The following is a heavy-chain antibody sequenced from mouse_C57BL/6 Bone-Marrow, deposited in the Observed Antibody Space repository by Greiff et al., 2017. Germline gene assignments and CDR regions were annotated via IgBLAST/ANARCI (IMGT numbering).Heavy chain of an antibody. J-gene: IGHJ2*01. Sequence: EVQLVESGGDLVKPGGSLKLSCAASGFTFSSYGMSWVRQTPDKRLEWVATISSGGSYTYYPDSVKGRFTISRDNAKNTLYLQMSSLKSEDTAMYYCARHDYYVSSDYWGQGTTLTVSS. CDR2: ISSGGSYT. D-gene: IGHD1-1*01. V-gene: IGHV5-6*01. CDR3: ARHDYYVSSDY. CDR1: GFTFSSYG.